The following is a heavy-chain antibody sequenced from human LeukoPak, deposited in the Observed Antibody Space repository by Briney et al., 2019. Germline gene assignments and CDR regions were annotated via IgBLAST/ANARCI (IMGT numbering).Heavy chain of an antibody. CDR3: AKDSASGSSFPGALDY. J-gene: IGHJ4*02. CDR2: ISGSGGST. V-gene: IGHV3-23*01. Sequence: GSLRLSCAASGFTFSSYAMSWVRQAPGKGLEWVSSISGSGGSTHYADSVKGRFTISRDNSKNTLYLQMNSLRAENTAVYYCAKDSASGSSFPGALDYWGQGTLVTVSS. CDR1: GFTFSSYA. D-gene: IGHD6-6*01.